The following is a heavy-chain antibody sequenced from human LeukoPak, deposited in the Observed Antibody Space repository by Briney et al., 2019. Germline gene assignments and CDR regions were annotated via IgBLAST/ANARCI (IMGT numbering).Heavy chain of an antibody. J-gene: IGHJ4*02. CDR1: GGSFSGYY. V-gene: IGHV4-34*01. D-gene: IGHD6-19*01. CDR3: ARGRDIAVAGTGPNFDY. CDR2: ISHSGST. Sequence: SETLSLTCAVYGGSFSGYYWSWIRQPPGKGLEWIGEISHSGSTNYNPSLKSRVTISVDTSKNQFSLKLSSVTAADTAVYYCARGRDIAVAGTGPNFDYWGQGTLVTVSS.